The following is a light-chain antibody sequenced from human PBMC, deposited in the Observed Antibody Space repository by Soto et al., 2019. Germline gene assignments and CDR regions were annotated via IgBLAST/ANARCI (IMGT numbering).Light chain of an antibody. V-gene: IGKV1-5*03. J-gene: IGKJ2*01. CDR3: QQYNSYSYT. CDR1: QSISSW. Sequence: DIQMTQSPSTLSASVGDRVTITCRASQSISSWLAWYQQKPGKAPKLLIYKASSLESGVPSRFSGSGSGTEFPLTISSLQPDDFAPYYCQQYNSYSYTFGQGTKLQIK. CDR2: KAS.